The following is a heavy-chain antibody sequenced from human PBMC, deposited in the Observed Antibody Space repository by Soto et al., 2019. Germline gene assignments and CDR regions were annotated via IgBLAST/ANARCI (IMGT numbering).Heavy chain of an antibody. D-gene: IGHD4-17*01. Sequence: PGGSLRLSCAASGFTFSSYAMHWVRQAPGKGLEWVAVISYDGSNKYYADSVKGRFTISRDNSKNTLYLRMNSLRAEDTAVYYCARPYGDYAYWGQGTLVTVSS. J-gene: IGHJ4*02. CDR1: GFTFSSYA. CDR2: ISYDGSNK. CDR3: ARPYGDYAY. V-gene: IGHV3-30-3*01.